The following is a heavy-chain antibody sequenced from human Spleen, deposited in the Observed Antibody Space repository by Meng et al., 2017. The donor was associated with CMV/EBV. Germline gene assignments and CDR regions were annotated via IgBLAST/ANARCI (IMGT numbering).Heavy chain of an antibody. J-gene: IGHJ4*02. V-gene: IGHV3-9*01. D-gene: IGHD6-19*01. Sequence: SLKISCAASGFTFDHYAMHWVRQVPGKGLEWVAGVSWNSGTIAYADSVKGRFTISRDSAKNSLYLQMNSLTNEDTAMYYCAKDRAGLGYFFDYWGQGTLVTVSS. CDR3: AKDRAGLGYFFDY. CDR1: GFTFDHYA. CDR2: VSWNSGTI.